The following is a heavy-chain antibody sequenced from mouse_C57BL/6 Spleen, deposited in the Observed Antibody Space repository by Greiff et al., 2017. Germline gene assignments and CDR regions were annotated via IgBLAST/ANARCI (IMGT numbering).Heavy chain of an antibody. CDR1: GYTFTDYE. D-gene: IGHD1-1*01. Sequence: VQLQQSGAELVRPGASVTLSCKASGYTFTDYEMHWVKQTPVHGLEWIGAIDPETGGTAYNQKFKGKAILTADKSSSTAYMELRSLTSEDSAVYNCTREGGSRPYWYFDVWGTGTTVTVSS. CDR2: IDPETGGT. CDR3: TREGGSRPYWYFDV. V-gene: IGHV1-15*01. J-gene: IGHJ1*03.